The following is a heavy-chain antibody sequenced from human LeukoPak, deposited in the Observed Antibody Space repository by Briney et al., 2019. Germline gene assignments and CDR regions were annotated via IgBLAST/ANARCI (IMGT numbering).Heavy chain of an antibody. J-gene: IGHJ3*02. V-gene: IGHV3-7*03. CDR3: AREYDAFDI. Sequence: GGSLRLSCAASGFTFSSYSMNWVRQAPGKGLEWVANIKQDGSEKYYVDSVEGRFTISRDNAKNSLYLQMNSLRAEDTAVYYCAREYDAFDIWGQGTMVTVSS. CDR2: IKQDGSEK. CDR1: GFTFSSYS.